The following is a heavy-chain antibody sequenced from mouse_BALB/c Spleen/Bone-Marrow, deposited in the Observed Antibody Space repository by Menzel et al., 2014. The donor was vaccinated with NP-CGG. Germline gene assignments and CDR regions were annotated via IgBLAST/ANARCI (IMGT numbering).Heavy chain of an antibody. CDR2: ISSGGSST. Sequence: EVQGVESGGGLVKPGGSLKLSCAASGFTFSSYAMSWVRQIPEKRLEWVATISSGGSSTYYPDSVKGRFTISRDNAKNTLYLQMSSQRSEDTAMYYCARRNPPALISPMDYWGQGTSVTVSS. J-gene: IGHJ4*01. CDR1: GFTFSSYA. CDR3: ARRNPPALISPMDY. V-gene: IGHV5-9-3*01.